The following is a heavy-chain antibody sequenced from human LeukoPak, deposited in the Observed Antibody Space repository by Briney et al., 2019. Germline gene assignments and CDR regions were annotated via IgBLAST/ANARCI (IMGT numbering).Heavy chain of an antibody. V-gene: IGHV3-74*03. J-gene: IGHJ4*02. CDR1: GFPFSGYW. Sequence: GGSLRLSCEPSGFPFSGYWMLWVRQAPGKGLVWVARISGDGTIKTYADFVRGRFTISRDNTKNILYLQMNSLKVEDTAIYFCSRSQFDYWGQGVLVTVSS. CDR3: SRSQFDY. CDR2: ISGDGTIK.